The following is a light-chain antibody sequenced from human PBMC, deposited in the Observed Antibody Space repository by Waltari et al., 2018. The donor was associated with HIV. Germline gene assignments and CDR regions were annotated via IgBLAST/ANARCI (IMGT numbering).Light chain of an antibody. J-gene: IGKJ2*01. CDR3: QQRSSWPYI. V-gene: IGKV3-11*01. CDR2: DAS. CDR1: QSVTTY. Sequence: VLTQSPATLSFSPGERATLSCRASQSVTTYLAWYQQKPGQAPRLLIYDASNMAAGIPARFSGSGSGTDFTLTISRLEPEDFAVYYCQQRSSWPYIFGQGTRLEIK.